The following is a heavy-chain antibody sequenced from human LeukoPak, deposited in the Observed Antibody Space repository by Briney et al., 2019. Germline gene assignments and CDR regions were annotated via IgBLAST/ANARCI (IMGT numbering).Heavy chain of an antibody. J-gene: IGHJ5*02. CDR3: ATYRQVMLPFEA. Sequence: GGSLRLSCAASGFTFSSYAMSWVRQAPGKGLEWVSAISGSGGSTYYADSVKGRFTISRDNSRSTLFLQMNSLRGEDTAIYYCATYRQVMLPFEAWGQGTLVTVSS. CDR1: GFTFSSYA. D-gene: IGHD5-18*01. CDR2: ISGSGGST. V-gene: IGHV3-23*01.